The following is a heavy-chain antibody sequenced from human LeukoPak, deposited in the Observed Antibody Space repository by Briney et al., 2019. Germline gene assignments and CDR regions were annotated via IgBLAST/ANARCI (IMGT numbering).Heavy chain of an antibody. V-gene: IGHV3-7*01. CDR2: IKQDGSEK. CDR3: VRALGSSSVDY. CDR1: GFTFTNPW. Sequence: GGSLGLSCAASGFTFTNPWMSWVRQAPGKGLEWVANIKQDGSEKYYVDSVEGRFTISRDNAQNSLSLQMDSLRGEDTAVYYCVRALGSSSVDYWGQGTLVTVSS. J-gene: IGHJ4*02. D-gene: IGHD6-6*01.